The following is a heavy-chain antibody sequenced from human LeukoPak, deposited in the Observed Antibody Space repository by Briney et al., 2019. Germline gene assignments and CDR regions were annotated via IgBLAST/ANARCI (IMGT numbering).Heavy chain of an antibody. Sequence: GGSLRLSCAASGFTFSSHWMSWGRQAPGKGLEWVANIKHDGSEKDYVDSVEGRFTISRDNVKNSLYLQMDSLRAEDTAVYYCARSDSSGGYGEYYYYMDVWGKGTTVTVSS. D-gene: IGHD6-19*01. V-gene: IGHV3-7*01. J-gene: IGHJ6*03. CDR2: IKHDGSEK. CDR1: GFTFSSHW. CDR3: ARSDSSGGYGEYYYYMDV.